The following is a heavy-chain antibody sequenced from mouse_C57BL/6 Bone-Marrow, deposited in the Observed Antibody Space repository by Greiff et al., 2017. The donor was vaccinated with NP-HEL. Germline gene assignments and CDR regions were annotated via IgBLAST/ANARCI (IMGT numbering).Heavy chain of an antibody. CDR2: ISSGSSTI. CDR1: GFTFSDYG. J-gene: IGHJ2*01. D-gene: IGHD1-1*02. Sequence: EVNLVESGGGLVKPGGSLKLSCAASGFTFSDYGMHWVRQAPEKGLEWVAYISSGSSTIYYADTVKGRFTISRDTSKTTLFLQMTSLRSEDTAMYYCARKVDFDYWGQGTTLTVSS. CDR3: ARKVDFDY. V-gene: IGHV5-17*01.